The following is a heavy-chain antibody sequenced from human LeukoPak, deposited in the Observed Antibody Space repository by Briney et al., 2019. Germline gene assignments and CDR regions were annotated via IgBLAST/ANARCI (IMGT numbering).Heavy chain of an antibody. V-gene: IGHV3-21*01. CDR1: GFTFSSYS. CDR3: ARESPACGEDCYFDY. CDR2: ISSSSSYI. Sequence: GGSLRLSCAASGFTFSSYSMNWVRQAPGKGLEWVSSISSSSSYIYYADSVKGRFTISRDNSKNTLYLQMNSLRTDDTAVYYCARESPACGEDCYFDYWGQGTLVTVSS. D-gene: IGHD2-21*02. J-gene: IGHJ4*02.